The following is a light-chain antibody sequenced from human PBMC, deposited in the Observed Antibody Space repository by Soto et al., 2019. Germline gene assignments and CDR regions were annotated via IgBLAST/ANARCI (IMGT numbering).Light chain of an antibody. V-gene: IGLV2-14*01. J-gene: IGLJ1*01. Sequence: QSALTQPASVSGSPGQSITISCTGTSSDVGGYNSVSWYQQHPGKAPKLMIYEVSNRPSGVSNRFSGSKSGNTASLTISGLQAEDEADYYCNSYTTSSTLLSVFGTGTKLTVL. CDR1: SSDVGGYNS. CDR2: EVS. CDR3: NSYTTSSTLLSV.